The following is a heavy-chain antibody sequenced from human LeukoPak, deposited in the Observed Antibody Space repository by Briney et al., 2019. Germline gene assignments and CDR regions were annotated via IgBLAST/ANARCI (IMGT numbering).Heavy chain of an antibody. Sequence: TGGSLRLSCAASGFTFSSYSMNWVRQAPGKGLEWVSYISSSSSTIYYADSVKGRFTISRDNAKNSLYLQMNSLRAEDTAVYYCAREDNWNYKDAFDIWGQGTMVTVSS. CDR3: AREDNWNYKDAFDI. D-gene: IGHD1-7*01. J-gene: IGHJ3*02. CDR1: GFTFSSYS. CDR2: ISSSSSTI. V-gene: IGHV3-48*01.